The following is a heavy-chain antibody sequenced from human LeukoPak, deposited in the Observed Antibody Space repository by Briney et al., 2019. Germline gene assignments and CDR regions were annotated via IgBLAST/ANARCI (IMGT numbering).Heavy chain of an antibody. CDR1: GFTFDGYA. D-gene: IGHD2-2*01. Sequence: GGSLRLSCAASGFTFDGYAMHWVRQAPGKGLEWVSGISWNSGSIGYADSVKGRFAISRDNAKNSLYLQMNSLRAEDTALYYCAKDGGYDQASDAFDIWGQGTMVTVSS. V-gene: IGHV3-9*01. CDR3: AKDGGYDQASDAFDI. CDR2: ISWNSGSI. J-gene: IGHJ3*02.